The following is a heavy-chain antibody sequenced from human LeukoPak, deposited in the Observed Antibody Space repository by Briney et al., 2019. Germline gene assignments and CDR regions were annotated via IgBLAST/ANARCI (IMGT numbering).Heavy chain of an antibody. CDR2: IKQDGSEK. CDR1: GFTLSTYW. V-gene: IGHV3-7*01. Sequence: SGGSLRLSCAASGFTLSTYWMSWVRQAPGKGLEWVANIKQDGSEKYYVDSVKGRFTISRDNAKNSLYLQMNSLRAEDTAVYYCARIYYDRSDSYWGQGTLVTVSS. J-gene: IGHJ4*02. D-gene: IGHD3-22*01. CDR3: ARIYYDRSDSY.